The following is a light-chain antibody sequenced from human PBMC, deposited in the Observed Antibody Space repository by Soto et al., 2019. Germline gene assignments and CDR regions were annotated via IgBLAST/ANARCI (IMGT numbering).Light chain of an antibody. Sequence: QSVLTPPPSASGSPGQSVTISCTGASSDVGGYNYVPWYQQHPGKAPKLMIYEVSKRHSGVPDRFSGSKSGNTASLTVSGLQAEDEADYYCSSYAGSNWWVFGTGTKVTVL. CDR3: SSYAGSNWWV. V-gene: IGLV2-8*01. CDR1: SSDVGGYNY. CDR2: EVS. J-gene: IGLJ1*01.